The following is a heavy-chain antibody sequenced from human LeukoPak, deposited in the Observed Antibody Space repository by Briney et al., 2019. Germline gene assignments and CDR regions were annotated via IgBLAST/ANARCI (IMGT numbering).Heavy chain of an antibody. V-gene: IGHV4-38-2*02. CDR3: ARVPGGALNWFDP. D-gene: IGHD1-14*01. CDR2: IYHSGST. CDR1: DYSISISYY. Sequence: SETLSLTCTVSDYSISISYYWGWIRQPPGKGLEWIGNIYHSGSTYYNPSLKSRVTISVDTSKNQVSLKVNSVTAADTAVYFCARVPGGALNWFDPWGQGTLVTVSS. J-gene: IGHJ5*02.